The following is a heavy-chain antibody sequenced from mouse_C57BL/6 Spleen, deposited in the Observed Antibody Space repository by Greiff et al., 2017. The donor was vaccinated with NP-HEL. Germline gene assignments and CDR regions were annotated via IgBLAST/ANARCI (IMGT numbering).Heavy chain of an antibody. V-gene: IGHV5-12*01. CDR3: ARQRAYGSSYYAMDY. D-gene: IGHD1-1*01. J-gene: IGHJ4*01. CDR1: GFTFSDYY. Sequence: EVQLVEPGGGLVQPGGSLKLSCAASGFTFSDYYMYWVRQTPEKRLEWVAYISNGGGSTYYPDTVKGRFTISRDNAKNTLYLQMSRLKSEDTAMYYCARQRAYGSSYYAMDYWGQGTSVTVSS. CDR2: ISNGGGST.